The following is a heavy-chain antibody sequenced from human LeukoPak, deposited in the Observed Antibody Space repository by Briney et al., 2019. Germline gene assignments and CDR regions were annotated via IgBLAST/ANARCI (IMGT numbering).Heavy chain of an antibody. Sequence: PSETPSLTCAVYGGSFSGYYWSWIRQPPGKGLEWIGSIYYSGSTYYNPSLKSRVTISVDTSKNQFSLKLSSVTAADTAVYYCARHLVDDYVWGSYRPGRAFDIWGQGTMVTVSS. J-gene: IGHJ3*02. D-gene: IGHD3-16*02. CDR1: GGSFSGYY. CDR3: ARHLVDDYVWGSYRPGRAFDI. CDR2: IYYSGST. V-gene: IGHV4-34*01.